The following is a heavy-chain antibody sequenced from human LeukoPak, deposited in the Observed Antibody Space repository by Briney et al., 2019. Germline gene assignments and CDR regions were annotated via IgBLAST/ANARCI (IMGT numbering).Heavy chain of an antibody. CDR2: INHSGST. D-gene: IGHD3-22*01. J-gene: IGHJ4*02. CDR3: ARDYYDSSGLDY. CDR1: DGSLSGYF. V-gene: IGHV4-34*01. Sequence: SETLSLTCAVYDGSLSGYFWSWIRQPPGEGLEWIGEINHSGSTNYNPSLKSRVIISVDTSKNQFSLKLSSVTAADSAVYYCARDYYDSSGLDYWGQGTLVTVSS.